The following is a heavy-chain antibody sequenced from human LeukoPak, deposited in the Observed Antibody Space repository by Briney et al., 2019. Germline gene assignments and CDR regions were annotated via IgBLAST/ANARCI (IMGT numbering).Heavy chain of an antibody. V-gene: IGHV3-48*01. D-gene: IGHD3-3*01. Sequence: GGSLRLSCAASGFTFSSYSMNWVRQAPGKGLEWVSYISSSSSTIYYADSVKGRFTISRDNAKNSLYMQMNSLRAEDTAVYYCAKETYYDFWSGSSNWFDPWGQGTLVTVSS. J-gene: IGHJ5*02. CDR3: AKETYYDFWSGSSNWFDP. CDR1: GFTFSSYS. CDR2: ISSSSSTI.